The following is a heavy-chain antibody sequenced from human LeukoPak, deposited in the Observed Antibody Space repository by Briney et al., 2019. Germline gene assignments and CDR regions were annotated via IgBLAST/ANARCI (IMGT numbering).Heavy chain of an antibody. CDR3: TRGNAV. V-gene: IGHV6-1*01. Sequence: SQTLSLTCAISGDSVSSDSAAWSWIGQSPSRGLEWLGRTYYRSKWYYDYAVSVKSRITINPDTSKNQCSLQLNSVTPEDTAVYYCTRGNAVWGKGTTVTVSS. J-gene: IGHJ6*03. CDR2: TYYRSKWYY. CDR1: GDSVSSDSAA.